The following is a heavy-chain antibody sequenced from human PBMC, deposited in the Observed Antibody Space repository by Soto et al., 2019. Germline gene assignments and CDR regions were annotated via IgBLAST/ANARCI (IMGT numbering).Heavy chain of an antibody. CDR1: GGTFSPYT. CDR2: IIPFLGVT. J-gene: IGHJ4*02. V-gene: IGHV1-69*08. CDR3: ARDWESTVSTWSFGAF. D-gene: IGHD3-10*01. Sequence: QVQLVQSGAEVKKPGSSVKVSCKASGGTFSPYTINWVRQAPGRGLEWMGRIIPFLGVTHYAQKFQARVTITADKSTTSASMELSGLRFEDTAVYYCARDWESTVSTWSFGAFWGRGTLVTVSS.